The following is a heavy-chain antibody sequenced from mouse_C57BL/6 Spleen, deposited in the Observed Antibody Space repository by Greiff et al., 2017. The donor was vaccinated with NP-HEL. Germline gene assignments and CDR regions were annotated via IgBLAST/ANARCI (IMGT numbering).Heavy chain of an antibody. CDR2: INYDGSST. CDR3: ARDSNGNYAMDY. Sequence: EVKVVESEGGLVQPGSSMKLSCTASGFTFSDYYMAWVRQVPEKGLEWVANINYDGSSTYYLDSLKSRFIISRDNAKNILYLQMSSLKSEDTATYYCARDSNGNYAMDYWGQGTSVTVSS. J-gene: IGHJ4*01. V-gene: IGHV5-16*01. D-gene: IGHD4-1*02. CDR1: GFTFSDYY.